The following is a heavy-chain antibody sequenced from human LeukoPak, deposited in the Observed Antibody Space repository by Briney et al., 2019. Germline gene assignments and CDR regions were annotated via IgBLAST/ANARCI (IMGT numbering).Heavy chain of an antibody. D-gene: IGHD2-2*01. CDR1: GYTFTSYG. CDR3: ARGSYQPRRTNYYYYGMDV. Sequence: ASVTVSCKASGYTFTSYGISWVRQAPGQGLEWMGWISAYNGNTNYAQKLQGRVTMTTDTSTSTAYMKLRSLRSDDTAVYYCARGSYQPRRTNYYYYGMDVWGQGTTVTVSS. V-gene: IGHV1-18*01. J-gene: IGHJ6*02. CDR2: ISAYNGNT.